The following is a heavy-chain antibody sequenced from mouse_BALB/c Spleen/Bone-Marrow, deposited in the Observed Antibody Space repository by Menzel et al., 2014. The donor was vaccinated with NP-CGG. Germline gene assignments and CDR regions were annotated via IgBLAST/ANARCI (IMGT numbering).Heavy chain of an antibody. CDR1: GYSFISYW. CDR3: ARQDITAASDY. Sequence: QVQLQQSGAELVRPGTSVKLSCKASGYSFISYWMNWVKQRPGEDLEWIGTIHPSDGETRLNQKFKDKATLTVDESSSTVYMQFSSPSSEDSAVYYCARQDITAASDYWGQGTTLTVSS. CDR2: IHPSDGET. D-gene: IGHD1-2*01. J-gene: IGHJ2*01. V-gene: IGHV1-61*01.